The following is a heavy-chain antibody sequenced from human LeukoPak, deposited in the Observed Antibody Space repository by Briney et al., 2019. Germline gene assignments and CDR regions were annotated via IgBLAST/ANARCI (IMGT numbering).Heavy chain of an antibody. V-gene: IGHV1-46*02. J-gene: IGHJ4*02. D-gene: IGHD3-10*02. CDR3: ARAFNSVQPLDY. CDR1: GYNFNDYY. Sequence: ASVKVSCKASGYNFNDYYIYWVRQAPGHGLESMGYIHPDGGSTNYAQKFQGRVTMTSDMSTNTVYMELRSLRSEDTAMYYCARAFNSVQPLDYWGQGTLVTVSS. CDR2: IHPDGGST.